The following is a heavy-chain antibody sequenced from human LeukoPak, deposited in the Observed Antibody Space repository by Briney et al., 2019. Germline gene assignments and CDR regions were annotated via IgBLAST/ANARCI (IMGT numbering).Heavy chain of an antibody. CDR1: GGSFSGYY. Sequence: SETLSLTCAVYGGSFSGYYWSWIRQPPGKGLEWIGEINHSGSSNYNPSLTSRVSISVDTSKNQFSLKLSAVTAADTAVYYCARCYSRTDYFDYWGQGTLVTVSS. CDR2: INHSGSS. CDR3: ARCYSRTDYFDY. V-gene: IGHV4-34*01. J-gene: IGHJ4*02. D-gene: IGHD6-13*01.